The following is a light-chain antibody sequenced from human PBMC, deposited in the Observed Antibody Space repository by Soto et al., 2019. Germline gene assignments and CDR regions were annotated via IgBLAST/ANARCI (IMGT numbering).Light chain of an antibody. CDR2: EVS. V-gene: IGLV2-8*01. Sequence: QSALTQPPSASGSAGQSVTISCTGTSSDVGGFNYVSWYQQHPGKAPKLIIYEVSKRPPGVPGRFSASKSGNTASLTVSGLQAEDESDYYCSSLAVKNQVLFGGGTKLTVL. CDR1: SSDVGGFNY. CDR3: SSLAVKNQVL. J-gene: IGLJ2*01.